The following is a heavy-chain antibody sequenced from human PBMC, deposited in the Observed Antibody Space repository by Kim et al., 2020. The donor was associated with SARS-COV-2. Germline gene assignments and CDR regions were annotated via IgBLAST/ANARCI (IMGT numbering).Heavy chain of an antibody. V-gene: IGHV1-24*01. CDR1: GYTLTELS. Sequence: ASVKVSCKVSGYTLTELSMHWVRQAPGKGLEWMGGFDPEDGETIYAQKFQGRVTMTEDTSTDTAYMELSSLRSEDTAVYYCATEILTVGAFDIWGQGTMDTVSS. CDR3: ATEILTVGAFDI. J-gene: IGHJ3*02. CDR2: FDPEDGET. D-gene: IGHD4-17*01.